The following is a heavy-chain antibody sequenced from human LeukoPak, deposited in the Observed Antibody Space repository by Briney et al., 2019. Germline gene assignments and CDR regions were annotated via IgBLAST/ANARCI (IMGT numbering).Heavy chain of an antibody. J-gene: IGHJ3*02. CDR2: TTGSGRGT. D-gene: IGHD4-17*01. CDR3: SKDPNGDYVGAFDM. V-gene: IGHV3-23*01. Sequence: GGSLRLSCTASGLTFSNYATTWVRQAPGKGLEWVSSTTGSGRGTYYADSVKGRFSVSRDNSQNTVFLHMNSLRADDTALYYCSKDPNGDYVGAFDMWGPGTMVTVSS. CDR1: GLTFSNYA.